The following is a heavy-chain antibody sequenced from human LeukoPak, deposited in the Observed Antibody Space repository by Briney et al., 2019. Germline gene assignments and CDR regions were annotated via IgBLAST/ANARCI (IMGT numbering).Heavy chain of an antibody. CDR1: GFTLSSYA. V-gene: IGHV3-23*01. CDR3: AKRDRDYYDSSGYYRGL. J-gene: IGHJ4*02. Sequence: PGGSLRLSCAASGFTLSSYAMSWVRQAPGKGLEWVSAISGSGGRTYYADSVKGRFTISRDNSKNTLYLQMNSLRAEDTAVYYCAKRDRDYYDSSGYYRGLWGQGTLVTVSS. D-gene: IGHD3-22*01. CDR2: ISGSGGRT.